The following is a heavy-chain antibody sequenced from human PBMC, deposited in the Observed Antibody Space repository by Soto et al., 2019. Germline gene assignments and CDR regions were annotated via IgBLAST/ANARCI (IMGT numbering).Heavy chain of an antibody. Sequence: QMQLQESGPGLVKPSETLSLICTVSSGSITSEQRWSWVRQPPGKGLEWIGEIHHSESTNENPSQRSRVTISVDKSKNPFSLKLNFVTAADTAVYFCGRGFGWYAIDHWGQGTLVIVSS. CDR3: GRGFGWYAIDH. CDR1: SGSITSEQR. CDR2: IHHSEST. D-gene: IGHD6-19*01. J-gene: IGHJ4*02. V-gene: IGHV4-4*02.